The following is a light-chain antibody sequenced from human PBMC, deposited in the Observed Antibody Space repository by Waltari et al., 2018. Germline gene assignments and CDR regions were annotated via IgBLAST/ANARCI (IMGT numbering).Light chain of an antibody. J-gene: IGKJ2*01. V-gene: IGKV3-15*01. CDR2: GAS. Sequence: EIVMTQSPATLSVSPGESATLSCRASQRVSSNLSWYQQKPGQAPSRLIYGASTTATGIPARFSGSGSWTEFTLTISSMQSEDFAVYYCQQYNNWPPYTFGQGTKLEIK. CDR3: QQYNNWPPYT. CDR1: QRVSSN.